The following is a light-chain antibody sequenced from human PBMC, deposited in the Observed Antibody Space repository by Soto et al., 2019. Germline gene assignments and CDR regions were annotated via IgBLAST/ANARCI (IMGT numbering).Light chain of an antibody. Sequence: EIVMTQSPATLSVSPGERATLSCRASQSVSSNLAWYQQKPGQAPRLLIYGPSTRATGIPARFSGSGSGTEFTLTISSLQSEDFAVYYCQQYNNWPHLTFGGGTKVEIK. CDR2: GPS. CDR3: QQYNNWPHLT. V-gene: IGKV3-15*01. CDR1: QSVSSN. J-gene: IGKJ4*01.